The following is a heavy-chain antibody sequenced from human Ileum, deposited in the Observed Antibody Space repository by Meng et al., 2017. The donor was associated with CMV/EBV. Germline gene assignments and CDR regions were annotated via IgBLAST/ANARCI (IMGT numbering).Heavy chain of an antibody. CDR2: INHSGST. V-gene: IGHV4-34*01. CDR3: ARGGGGWYLNWFDP. Sequence: VYGVSFSGYNWSWIRQPPGKGLEWIGEINHSGSTNYDPSLESRVTISVDTSKNQFSLKLSSVTAADTAVYYCARGGGGWYLNWFDPWGQGTLVTVSS. J-gene: IGHJ5*02. D-gene: IGHD6-19*01. CDR1: GVSFSGYN.